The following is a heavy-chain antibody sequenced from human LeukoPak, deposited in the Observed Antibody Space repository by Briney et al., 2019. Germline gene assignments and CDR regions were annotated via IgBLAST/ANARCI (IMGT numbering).Heavy chain of an antibody. J-gene: IGHJ4*02. D-gene: IGHD2-2*01. CDR1: GYTFTSYY. CDR3: ARGVRQLLGGWVNYYFDY. V-gene: IGHV1-46*01. CDR2: INPSGGST. Sequence: ASVKVSCKASGYTFTSYYMHWVRQAPGQGLEWMGIINPSGGSTSYAQKFQGRVTMTRDTSTSTVYMELSSLRSEDTAVYYCARGVRQLLGGWVNYYFDYWGQGTLVTVSS.